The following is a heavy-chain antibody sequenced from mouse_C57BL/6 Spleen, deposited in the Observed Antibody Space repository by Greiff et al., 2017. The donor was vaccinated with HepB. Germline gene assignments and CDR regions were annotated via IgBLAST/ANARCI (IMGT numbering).Heavy chain of an antibody. D-gene: IGHD2-3*01. CDR2: IDPETGGT. CDR1: GYTFTDYE. Sequence: QVQLQQSGAELVRPGASVTLSCKASGYTFTDYEMHWVKQTPVHGLEWIGAIDPETGGTAYNQKFKGKAILTADKSSSTAYMELRSLTSEDSAVYYCTRWRDGYPYYYAMDYWGHRTSVTVSS. J-gene: IGHJ4*01. CDR3: TRWRDGYPYYYAMDY. V-gene: IGHV1-15*01.